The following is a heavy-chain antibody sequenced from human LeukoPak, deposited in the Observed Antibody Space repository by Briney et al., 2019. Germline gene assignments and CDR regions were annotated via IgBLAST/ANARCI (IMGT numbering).Heavy chain of an antibody. D-gene: IGHD3-22*01. V-gene: IGHV3-15*01. CDR3: STITYYYDNSGYPY. CDR1: GFTFSNAW. Sequence: GGSLRLSCAASGFTFSNAWMNWVRQAPGKGLEWVGRIKSKTDGGTTDYAVPVKGRFTISRDDSKNTLYLQMNSLKTEDTAVYYCSTITYYYDNSGYPYWGQGTLVTVSS. J-gene: IGHJ4*02. CDR2: IKSKTDGGTT.